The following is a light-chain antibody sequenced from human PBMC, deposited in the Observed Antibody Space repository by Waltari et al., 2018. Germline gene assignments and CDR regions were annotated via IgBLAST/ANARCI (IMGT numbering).Light chain of an antibody. Sequence: FTPSPDTLSLSPGERATLSCRASQSISRYVVWYQQKPGQAPRLLIYQSSIRATGIPDRFSGSGYGTDFSLTISKLEPEDFAVYYCQNHERLPAVFGQGTKVEIK. CDR2: QSS. CDR1: QSISRY. J-gene: IGKJ1*01. CDR3: QNHERLPAV. V-gene: IGKV3-20*01.